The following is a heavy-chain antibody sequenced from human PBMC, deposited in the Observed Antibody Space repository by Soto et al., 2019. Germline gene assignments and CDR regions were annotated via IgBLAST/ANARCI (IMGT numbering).Heavy chain of an antibody. Sequence: QVQLVQSGAEVRKPGASIKVSCKAYGYTFTSYGISWVRQAPGQELGWMGWISAYNGNTKYAQKIRGRVTMTTATSTSTADMELRSLRSDDTAVYYCAREPNYFDYWGQGTLVTVSS. V-gene: IGHV1-18*01. CDR1: GYTFTSYG. CDR2: ISAYNGNT. CDR3: AREPNYFDY. J-gene: IGHJ4*02.